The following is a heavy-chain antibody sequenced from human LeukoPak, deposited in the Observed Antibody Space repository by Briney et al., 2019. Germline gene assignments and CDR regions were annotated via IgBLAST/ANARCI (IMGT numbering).Heavy chain of an antibody. CDR2: INSDGSST. Sequence: GGSLRLSCAASGFTFSSYWMHWVHQAPGKGLVWVSRINSDGSSTSYADSVKGRFTISRDNAKNTLYLQMNSLRAEDTAVYYCARGGSSWYLGGYDAFDIWGQGTMVTVSS. D-gene: IGHD6-13*01. J-gene: IGHJ3*02. CDR1: GFTFSSYW. CDR3: ARGGSSWYLGGYDAFDI. V-gene: IGHV3-74*01.